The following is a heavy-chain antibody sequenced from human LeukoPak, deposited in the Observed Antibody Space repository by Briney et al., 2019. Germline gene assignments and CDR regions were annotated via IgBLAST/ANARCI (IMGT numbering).Heavy chain of an antibody. J-gene: IGHJ4*02. Sequence: GGSLRLSCAVSGFIFSNYNMNWVRQAPGKGLEWIADISTNSRTIYYANSVQGRFTISRDNAKNSLYLQMNRLRAEDTAVYYCARDRLHYVEYEKTFDHWGQGTLVTVSS. CDR2: ISTNSRTI. CDR3: ARDRLHYVEYEKTFDH. D-gene: IGHD4-17*01. CDR1: GFIFSNYN. V-gene: IGHV3-48*01.